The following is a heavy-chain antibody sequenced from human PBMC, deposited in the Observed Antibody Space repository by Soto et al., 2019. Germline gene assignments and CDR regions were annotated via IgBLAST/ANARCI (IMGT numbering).Heavy chain of an antibody. V-gene: IGHV3-48*01. J-gene: IGHJ3*02. CDR1: GFTFSSYS. CDR2: ISSSSSTI. Sequence: EVQLVESGGGLVQPGGSLRLSCAASGFTFSSYSMNWVRQAPGKGLEWVSYISSSSSTIYYADSVKGRFTISRDNAKNSLYLQMNSLRAEDTAVYYCARSGVGQVVPAARIWGTQLDAFDIWGQGTMVTVSS. D-gene: IGHD2-2*01. CDR3: ARSGVGQVVPAARIWGTQLDAFDI.